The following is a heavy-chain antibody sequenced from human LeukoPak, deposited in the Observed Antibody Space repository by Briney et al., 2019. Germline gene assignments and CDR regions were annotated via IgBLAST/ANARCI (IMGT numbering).Heavy chain of an antibody. CDR3: ARDSGGASVY. J-gene: IGHJ4*02. D-gene: IGHD1-26*01. CDR1: GFTFSNYW. Sequence: GGSLRLSCAASGFTFSNYWMSWVRQAPGKGLEWVANIKQDGSEKYYVDSVKGRFTVSRDNAQNSLYLQMNSLRAEDTAVYYCARDSGGASVYWGQGTLVTVSS. CDR2: IKQDGSEK. V-gene: IGHV3-7*01.